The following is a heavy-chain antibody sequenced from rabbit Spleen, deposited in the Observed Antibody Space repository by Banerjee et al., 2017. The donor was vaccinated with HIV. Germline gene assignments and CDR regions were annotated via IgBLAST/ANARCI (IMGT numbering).Heavy chain of an antibody. V-gene: IGHV1S45*01. CDR2: IYTGASGST. D-gene: IGHD2-1*01. CDR3: ARGSATMTMVITGYYLSL. J-gene: IGHJ4*01. Sequence: QQQLEESGGGLVKPGGTLTLTCKASGFDFSSSYYMCWVRQAPGKGLEWIGCIYTGASGSTAYASWAKGRFTVSKTSSTTVTLQLNSLTAADTATYFCARGSATMTMVITGYYLSLWGPGTLVTVS. CDR1: GFDFSSSYY.